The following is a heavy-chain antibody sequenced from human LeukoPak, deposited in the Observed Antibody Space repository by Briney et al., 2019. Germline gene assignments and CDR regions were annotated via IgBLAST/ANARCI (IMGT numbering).Heavy chain of an antibody. V-gene: IGHV3-30*04. J-gene: IGHJ4*02. CDR3: ARVPAERGDYFDY. CDR1: GFTFSSYA. CDR2: ISYDGSNK. D-gene: IGHD6-13*01. Sequence: PGGSLRLSCAASGFTFSSYAMHWVRQAPGKGLEWVAVISYDGSNKYYADSVKGRFTISRDNSKNTLYLQMNSLRAEVTAVYYCARVPAERGDYFDYWGQGTLVTVSS.